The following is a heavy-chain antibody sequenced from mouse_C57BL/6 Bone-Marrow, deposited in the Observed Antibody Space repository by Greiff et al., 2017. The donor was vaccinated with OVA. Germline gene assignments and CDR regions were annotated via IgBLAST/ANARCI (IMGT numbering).Heavy chain of an antibody. Sequence: VKRKKPGGERGKTGGAVKLSCKASGYTFTSYWMHWVKQRPGRGLEWIGRIDPNSGGTKYNEKFKSKATLTVDKPSSTAYMQLSSLTSEDSAVYYCAESSYPWYFDVWGTGTTVTVSS. CDR2: IDPNSGGT. J-gene: IGHJ1*03. D-gene: IGHD2-12*01. CDR3: AESSYPWYFDV. V-gene: IGHV1-72*01. CDR1: GYTFTSYW.